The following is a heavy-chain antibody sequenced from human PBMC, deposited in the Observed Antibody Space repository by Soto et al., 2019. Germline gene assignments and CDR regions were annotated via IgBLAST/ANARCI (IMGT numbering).Heavy chain of an antibody. CDR2: IWYDGSNK. V-gene: IGHV3-33*01. D-gene: IGHD5-18*01. Sequence: GGSLRLSCAASGFTFSSYGMHWVRQAPGKGLEWVAVIWYDGSNKYYADSVKGRFTISRDNSKNTLYLQMNSLRAEDTAVYYCARDRQLWFVGCMDVWGQGTTVTVSS. CDR1: GFTFSSYG. J-gene: IGHJ6*02. CDR3: ARDRQLWFVGCMDV.